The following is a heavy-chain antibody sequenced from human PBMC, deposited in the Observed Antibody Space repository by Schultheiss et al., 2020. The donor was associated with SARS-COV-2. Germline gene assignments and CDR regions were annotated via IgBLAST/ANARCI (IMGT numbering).Heavy chain of an antibody. Sequence: GSLRLSFTVSGGSISSSSYYWGWIRQPPGKGLEWIGSIYYSGSTYYNPSLKSRVTISVDTSKNQFSLKLSSVTAADTAVYYCARNYDYVWGSYRYTGISWFDPWGQGTLVTVSS. J-gene: IGHJ5*02. CDR1: GGSISSSSYY. V-gene: IGHV4-39*07. CDR2: IYYSGST. D-gene: IGHD3-16*02. CDR3: ARNYDYVWGSYRYTGISWFDP.